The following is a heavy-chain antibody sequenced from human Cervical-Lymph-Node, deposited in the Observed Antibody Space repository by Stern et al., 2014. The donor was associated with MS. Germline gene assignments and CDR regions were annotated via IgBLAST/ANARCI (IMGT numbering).Heavy chain of an antibody. Sequence: QVQLVQSGAEVKKPGSSVKVSCKASGGTFSNYAISWVRQAAGQGLEWMGWIIPFFGTANDAKMFQGIVRITADESTSTTYMELSSRSSEDTAVYYGASLLGRIAVASVDYWGQGTLVTVSS. J-gene: IGHJ4*02. CDR2: IIPFFGTA. CDR1: GGTFSNYA. CDR3: ASLLGRIAVASVDY. D-gene: IGHD6-19*01. V-gene: IGHV1-69*01.